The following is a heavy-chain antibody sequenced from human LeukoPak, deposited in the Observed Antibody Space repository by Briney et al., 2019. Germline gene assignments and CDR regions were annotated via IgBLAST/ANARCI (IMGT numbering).Heavy chain of an antibody. Sequence: PLETLSLTCTVSGGSISSYFWSWIRQPPGKTLEWIGYISSSGSSNYDPSLKSRVTISLDTSKNQFSLKLTSVSAADTAVYYCTRSDTHPRHSSSWHFDYWGQGTLVTVSS. CDR1: GGSISSYF. J-gene: IGHJ4*02. V-gene: IGHV4-59*01. CDR2: ISSSGSS. CDR3: TRSDTHPRHSSSWHFDY. D-gene: IGHD6-13*01.